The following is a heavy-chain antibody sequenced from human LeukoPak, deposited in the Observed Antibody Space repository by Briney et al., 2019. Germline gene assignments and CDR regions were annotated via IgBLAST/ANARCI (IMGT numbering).Heavy chain of an antibody. CDR3: VKLSSGSGSSFGFDS. D-gene: IGHD6-13*01. V-gene: IGHV3-23*01. Sequence: GGSLRLSCAASGFTFGSYAMSWVRQTPGKSLEWISIISNGGVTTYYADSVRGRFTISRDNSKDLLYLQMDSLRAEDTAVYYCVKLSSGSGSSFGFDSWGLGTLVTVSS. CDR2: ISNGGVTT. CDR1: GFTFGSYA. J-gene: IGHJ4*02.